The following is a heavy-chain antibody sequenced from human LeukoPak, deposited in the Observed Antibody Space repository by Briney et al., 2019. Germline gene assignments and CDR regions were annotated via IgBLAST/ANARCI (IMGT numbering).Heavy chain of an antibody. CDR1: GYTFTCYY. CDR2: INPNSGGT. CDR3: ARAEAAAGTDY. Sequence: ASVKVSCKASGYTFTCYYMHWVRQAPGQGLEWMGWINPNSGGTNYAQKFQGWVTMTRDTSISTAYMELSRLRSDDTAVYYCARAEAAAGTDYWGQGTLVTVSS. J-gene: IGHJ4*02. D-gene: IGHD6-13*01. V-gene: IGHV1-2*04.